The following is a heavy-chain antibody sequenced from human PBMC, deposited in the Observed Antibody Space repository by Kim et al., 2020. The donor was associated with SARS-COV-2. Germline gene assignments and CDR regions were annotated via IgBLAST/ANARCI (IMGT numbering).Heavy chain of an antibody. Sequence: NKYSADSVKGRFTISRDNSKNTLYLQMNSLRAEDTAGYYCAGDSGGNPGYWGQGTLVTVSS. CDR2: NK. CDR3: AGDSGGNPGY. V-gene: IGHV3-30*01. D-gene: IGHD3-10*01. J-gene: IGHJ4*02.